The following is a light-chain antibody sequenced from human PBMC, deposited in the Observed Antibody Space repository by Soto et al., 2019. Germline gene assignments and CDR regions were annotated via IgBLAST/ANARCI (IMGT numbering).Light chain of an antibody. CDR2: DIS. V-gene: IGKV3-11*01. CDR1: QSVDSY. J-gene: IGKJ3*01. CDR3: QQRRNWVS. Sequence: LTQSPAILSLSPGEKATLSCTASQSVDSYMAWYQQRPGQPPRLLIHDISHRASGVPARFRGSGSGTDFTLTITSLEPEDFAVYFCQQRRNWVSFGPGTRV.